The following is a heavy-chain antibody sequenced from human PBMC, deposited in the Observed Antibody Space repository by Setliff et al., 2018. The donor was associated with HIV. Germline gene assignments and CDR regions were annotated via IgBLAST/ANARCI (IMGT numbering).Heavy chain of an antibody. CDR2: IYHSGST. CDR1: GYSISSGYY. V-gene: IGHV4-38-2*01. D-gene: IGHD3-3*02. Sequence: PSETLSLTCAVSGYSISSGYYWGWIRQPPGKGLEWIGSIYHSGSTYNNPSLKSQVTISVDTSKNQFSLKLTSVTAADTAVYYCARHPMSPFLEWSYDSWGQGTLVTVSS. J-gene: IGHJ5*01. CDR3: ARHPMSPFLEWSYDS.